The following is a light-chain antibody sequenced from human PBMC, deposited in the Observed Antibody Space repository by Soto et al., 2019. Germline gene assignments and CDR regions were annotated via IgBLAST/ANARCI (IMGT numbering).Light chain of an antibody. CDR2: AAS. V-gene: IGKV1-27*01. CDR3: QNLQRT. CDR1: QGISNY. J-gene: IGKJ1*01. Sequence: DIQMTQSPSSLSASVGDRVTITCRASQGISNYLAWYQQKPGKVPKLLIYAASTLQSGVPSRFSGSGSGTDFTLTISSLKPEDVATYDCQNLQRTFGQGTKVEIK.